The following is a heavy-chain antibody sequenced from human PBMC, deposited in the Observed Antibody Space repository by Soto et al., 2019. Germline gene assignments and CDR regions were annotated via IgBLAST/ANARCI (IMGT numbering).Heavy chain of an antibody. CDR3: AKIPSYGSGSYYRPLGRGGYFDY. D-gene: IGHD3-10*01. V-gene: IGHV3-30*18. J-gene: IGHJ4*02. CDR1: GITFSSYG. Sequence: QVQLLESGGGVVQPGRCLRLSCAASGITFSSYGMHWVRQAPGKGLEWEAVISYDGSNKYYADSVKGRFTISRDNSKNTLYLQMNSVRAVDMAVYYCAKIPSYGSGSYYRPLGRGGYFDYWGLGTLVTVSS. CDR2: ISYDGSNK.